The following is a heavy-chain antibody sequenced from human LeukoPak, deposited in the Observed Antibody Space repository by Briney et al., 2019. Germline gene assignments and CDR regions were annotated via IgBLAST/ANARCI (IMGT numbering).Heavy chain of an antibody. V-gene: IGHV3-23*01. Sequence: HPGGSLRLSCADSGFTFSTYVMSWVRQAPGKGLEWISTISGGGSSTYYADSVKGRFTISRDNSKNTVHLQVNSLRAADTALYSCARDLTERKYYIAYWGQGTLVTVSS. CDR1: GFTFSTYV. D-gene: IGHD2-8*02. CDR2: ISGGGSST. CDR3: ARDLTERKYYIAY. J-gene: IGHJ4*02.